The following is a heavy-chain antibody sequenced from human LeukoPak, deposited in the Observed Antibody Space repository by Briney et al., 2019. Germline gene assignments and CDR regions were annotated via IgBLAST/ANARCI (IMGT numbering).Heavy chain of an antibody. D-gene: IGHD6-19*01. CDR3: ARDSGWYYFDY. CDR1: GFTFSSYA. J-gene: IGHJ4*02. CDR2: ISYDGSNK. Sequence: GRSLRLSCAASGFTFSSYAMHWVRQAPGKGLEWEAVISYDGSNKYYADSVKGRFTISRDNSKNTLYLQMNSLRAEDTAVYYCARDSGWYYFDYWGQGTLVTVSS. V-gene: IGHV3-30*04.